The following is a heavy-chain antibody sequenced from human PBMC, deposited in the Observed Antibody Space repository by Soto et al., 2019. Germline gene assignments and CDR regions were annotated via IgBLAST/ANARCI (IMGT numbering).Heavy chain of an antibody. D-gene: IGHD3-22*01. V-gene: IGHV3-7*03. CDR1: GFAFSSYW. J-gene: IGHJ4*02. CDR2: IKQDEGEK. Sequence: PGGSLRLSIESSGFAFSSYWMNWVRQAPGRGLEWVADIKQDEGEKYYVDSVEGRFTISRDNAKNSLYLQMDSLRAEDTAVYYCARGDYFDRRFDYWGRGTLVTVSS. CDR3: ARGDYFDRRFDY.